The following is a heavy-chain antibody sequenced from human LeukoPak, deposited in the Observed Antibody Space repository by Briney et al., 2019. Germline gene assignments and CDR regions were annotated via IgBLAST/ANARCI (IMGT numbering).Heavy chain of an antibody. CDR3: ARLDVDSRVFDY. V-gene: IGHV4-39*01. D-gene: IGHD5-12*01. Sequence: PSETLSLTCTVSGVSISSSTYYWGWIRQPPGKGLEWIGSIYYSGSTYYNPSLKSRFTISVDTSKNQFSLKLRSVTAADTAVYYCARLDVDSRVFDYWGQGTLVTVSS. J-gene: IGHJ4*02. CDR2: IYYSGST. CDR1: GVSISSSTYY.